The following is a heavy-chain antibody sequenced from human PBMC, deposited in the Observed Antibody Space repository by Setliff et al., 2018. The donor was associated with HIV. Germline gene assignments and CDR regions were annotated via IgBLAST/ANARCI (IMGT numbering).Heavy chain of an antibody. CDR2: VTHSGRT. Sequence: SETLSLTCAVSGGTFSLHYYTWIRQSPLRGLEWIGEVTHSGRTNYNPSLESRVTTSVDTSKKQFSLRLTSVTAADTAVYYCARGVRDNSGWSSYYFDYWGQGTLVTVSS. J-gene: IGHJ4*02. CDR3: ARGVRDNSGWSSYYFDY. D-gene: IGHD6-19*01. V-gene: IGHV4-34*01. CDR1: GGTFSLHY.